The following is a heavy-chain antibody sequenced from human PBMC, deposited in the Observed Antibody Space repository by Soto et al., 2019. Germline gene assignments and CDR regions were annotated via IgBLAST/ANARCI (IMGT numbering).Heavy chain of an antibody. V-gene: IGHV3-23*01. CDR2: ISGSGGST. J-gene: IGHJ4*02. CDR3: AKDRSSSVVFDY. Sequence: XESLRLSCAASGFTFSSYAMSWVRQAPGKGLEWVSAISGSGGSTYYADSVKGRFTISRDNSKNTLYLQMNSLRAEDTAVYYCAKDRSSSVVFDYWGQGTLVTVSS. CDR1: GFTFSSYA. D-gene: IGHD6-6*01.